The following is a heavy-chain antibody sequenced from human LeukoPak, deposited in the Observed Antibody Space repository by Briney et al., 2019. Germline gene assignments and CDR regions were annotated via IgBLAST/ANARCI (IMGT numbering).Heavy chain of an antibody. CDR1: GFTFSSYA. CDR3: ASGMGYYYDSSGYGDY. J-gene: IGHJ4*02. Sequence: GGSLRLSCSASGFTFSSYAMHWVRQAPGKGLEYVSGISSNGGSTYYADSVKGRFTISRDNSKNTLYLQMSSLRAEDTAVYYCASGMGYYYDSSGYGDYWGQGTLVTVSS. CDR2: ISSNGGST. D-gene: IGHD3-22*01. V-gene: IGHV3-64D*06.